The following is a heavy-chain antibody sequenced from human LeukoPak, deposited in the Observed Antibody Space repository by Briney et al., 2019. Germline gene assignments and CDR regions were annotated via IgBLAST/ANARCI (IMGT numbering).Heavy chain of an antibody. J-gene: IGHJ4*02. CDR2: IIPIFGTA. CDR1: GGTLSSYA. CDR3: ARVTVGATPTFDY. Sequence: GASVKVSCKASGGTLSSYAISWVRQAPGQGLEWMGGIIPIFGTANYAQKFQGRVTITADESTSTAYMELSSLRSEDTAVYHCARVTVGATPTFDYWGQGTLVTVSS. D-gene: IGHD1-26*01. V-gene: IGHV1-69*01.